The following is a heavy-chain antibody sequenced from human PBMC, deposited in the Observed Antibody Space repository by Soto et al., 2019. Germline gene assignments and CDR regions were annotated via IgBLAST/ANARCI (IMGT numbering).Heavy chain of an antibody. CDR1: GGTFSRYS. J-gene: IGHJ5*02. CDR3: ARDYGGNAGWFDP. D-gene: IGHD4-17*01. CDR2: VIPLFDTL. V-gene: IGHV1-69*06. Sequence: QVQLVQSGAEVKKPGSSVRVSCKASGGTFSRYSINWVRQAPGQGLEWMGGVIPLFDTLNYAQTFQGRVTITADKSTNTAYMELSSLRSEDTAVYYCARDYGGNAGWFDPWGQGTLVTVSS.